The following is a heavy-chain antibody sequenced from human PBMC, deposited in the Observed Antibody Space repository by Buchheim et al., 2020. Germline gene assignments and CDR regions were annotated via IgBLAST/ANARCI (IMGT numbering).Heavy chain of an antibody. CDR1: GGSISSSSYY. Sequence: QLQLQESGPGLVKPSETLSLTCTVSGGSISSSSYYWGWIRQPPGKGLEWIGSIYYSGSTYYNPSLKSRVTISVDTSKNQFSLKLSSVTAADTAVYYCARGQPYSYYYGSGSYFWFDPWGQGTL. CDR3: ARGQPYSYYYGSGSYFWFDP. V-gene: IGHV4-39*01. J-gene: IGHJ5*02. CDR2: IYYSGST. D-gene: IGHD3-10*01.